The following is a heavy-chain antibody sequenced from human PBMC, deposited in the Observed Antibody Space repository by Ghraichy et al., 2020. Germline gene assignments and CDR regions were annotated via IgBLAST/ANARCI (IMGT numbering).Heavy chain of an antibody. V-gene: IGHV4-59*08. CDR2: IYYSGST. CDR3: ARHVPVDTAMDIYGMDV. CDR1: GGSISSYY. Sequence: SETLSLTCTVSGGSISSYYWSWIRQPPGKGLEWIGYIYYSGSTNYNPSLKSRVTISVDTSKNQFSLKLSSVTAADTAVYYCARHVPVDTAMDIYGMDVWGQGTTVTVSS. J-gene: IGHJ6*02. D-gene: IGHD5-18*01.